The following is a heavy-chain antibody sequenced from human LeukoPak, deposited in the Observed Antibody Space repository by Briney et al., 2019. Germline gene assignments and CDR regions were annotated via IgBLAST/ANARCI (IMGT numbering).Heavy chain of an antibody. CDR2: INPNSGNT. V-gene: IGHV1-8*03. CDR1: GYTFTGYY. D-gene: IGHD6-6*01. Sequence: ASVKVSCKASGYTFTGYYMHWVRQAPGQGLEWMGWINPNSGNTGYAQKFQGRVTITRNTSISTAYMELSSLRSEDTAVYYCARRRASIAARPIRYYYYYMDVWGKGTTVTVSS. J-gene: IGHJ6*03. CDR3: ARRRASIAARPIRYYYYYMDV.